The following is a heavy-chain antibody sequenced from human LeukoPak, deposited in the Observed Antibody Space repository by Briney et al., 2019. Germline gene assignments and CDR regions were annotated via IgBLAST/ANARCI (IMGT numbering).Heavy chain of an antibody. CDR1: GYTFTGYY. CDR3: ASGAYYYYYGMDV. V-gene: IGHV1-2*02. Sequence: VASVKVSCKASGYTFTGYYMHWVRQAPGQGLEWMGWINPNSGGTNYAQKFQGRVTMTRDTSISTDYMELSRLRSDDTAVYYCASGAYYYYYGMDVWGQGTTVTVSS. D-gene: IGHD1-26*01. CDR2: INPNSGGT. J-gene: IGHJ6*02.